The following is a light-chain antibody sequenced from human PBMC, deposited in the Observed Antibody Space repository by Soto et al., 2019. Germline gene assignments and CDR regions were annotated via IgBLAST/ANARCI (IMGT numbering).Light chain of an antibody. CDR1: QSLLHRNGYSS. CDR3: MQALQTPYS. V-gene: IGKV2-28*01. J-gene: IGKJ2*01. CDR2: LAS. Sequence: DIVMTQSPLSLPVSPGEPASISCRSSQSLLHRNGYSSLDWYLQKPGQSPRLLIYLASTRASGVPDKFSASGSGTVFIMKISRVEAEDVGTYYCMQALQTPYSFGQGTKLEI.